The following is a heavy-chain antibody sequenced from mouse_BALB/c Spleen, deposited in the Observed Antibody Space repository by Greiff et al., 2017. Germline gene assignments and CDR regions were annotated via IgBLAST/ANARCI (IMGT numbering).Heavy chain of an antibody. CDR3: ARSGDYRYPWFAY. Sequence: QVTLKESGPGILQPSQTLSLTCSFSGFSLSTSGMGVSWIRQPSGKGLEWLAHIYWDDDKRYNPSLKSRLTISKDTSSNQVFLKITSVDTADTATYYCARSGDYRYPWFAYWGQGTLVTVSA. D-gene: IGHD2-14*01. J-gene: IGHJ3*01. CDR1: GFSLSTSGMG. CDR2: IYWDDDK. V-gene: IGHV8-12*01.